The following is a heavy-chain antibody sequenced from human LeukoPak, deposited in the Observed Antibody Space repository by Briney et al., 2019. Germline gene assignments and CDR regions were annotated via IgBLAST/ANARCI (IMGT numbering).Heavy chain of an antibody. CDR3: AKTAWELMVESSFDY. CDR1: GFTFSAYA. J-gene: IGHJ4*02. V-gene: IGHV3-30*02. Sequence: PGGSLRLSCAASGFTFSAYALHWVRQAPGKGLEWITYIWSDGSSQYYADSMKGRFTVSRDNSKNTLYLQMNSLRAEDTAVYYCAKTAWELMVESSFDYWGQGTLVTVSS. D-gene: IGHD1-26*01. CDR2: IWSDGSSQ.